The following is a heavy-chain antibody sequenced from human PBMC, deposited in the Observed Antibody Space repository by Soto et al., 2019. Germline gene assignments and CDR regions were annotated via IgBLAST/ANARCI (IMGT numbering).Heavy chain of an antibody. CDR1: GGTFSSYA. CDR2: IIPIFGTA. J-gene: IGHJ3*02. V-gene: IGHV1-69*06. D-gene: IGHD1-26*01. Sequence: QVQLVQSGAEVKKPGSSVKVSCKASGGTFSSYAISWVRQAPGQGLEWMGGIIPIFGTANYAQKFQGRVTITADKSTSTAYMELSRLRYEDTAVYYCEVGATAETDAFDIWGQGTMVTVSS. CDR3: EVGATAETDAFDI.